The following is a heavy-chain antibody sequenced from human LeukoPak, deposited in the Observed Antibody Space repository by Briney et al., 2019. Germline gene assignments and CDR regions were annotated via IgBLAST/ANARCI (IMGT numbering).Heavy chain of an antibody. D-gene: IGHD3-10*01. CDR3: ARYYGSGSSFDY. V-gene: IGHV4-34*01. Sequence: PSETLSLTCAVYGGSFSGYYWSWIRQPPGKGLEWIGEINHSGSTNYNPSLKSRVTISVDTSKNQFSLKLGSVTAADTAVYYCARYYGSGSSFDYWGQGTLVTVSS. CDR1: GGSFSGYY. CDR2: INHSGST. J-gene: IGHJ4*02.